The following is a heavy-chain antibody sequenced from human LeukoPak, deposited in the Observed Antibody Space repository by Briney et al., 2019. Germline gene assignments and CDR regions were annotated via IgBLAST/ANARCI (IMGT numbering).Heavy chain of an antibody. CDR1: GGSFSGYY. CDR2: INHSGST. D-gene: IGHD6-13*01. J-gene: IGHJ5*02. V-gene: IGHV4-34*01. CDR3: ARGLAKGAASGWFDP. Sequence: SETLSHTCAVYGGSFSGYYWSWIRQPPGEGLEWIGEINHSGSTNYNPSLKSRVTISVDTSKNQFSLKLKFVTAADTAVYYCARGLAKGAASGWFDPWGQGSLVTVSS.